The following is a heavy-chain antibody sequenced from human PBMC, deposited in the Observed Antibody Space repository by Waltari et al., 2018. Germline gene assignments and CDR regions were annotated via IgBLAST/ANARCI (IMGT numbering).Heavy chain of an antibody. CDR3: ARAIGGTVTLKNRIDAFDI. J-gene: IGHJ3*02. CDR1: GGSISSGGYS. CDR2: IYHSGRH. D-gene: IGHD4-17*01. Sequence: QLQLQESGSGLVKPSQTLSLTCAFSGGSISSGGYSWSWIRQPPGKGLAWIGYIYHSGRHYYNPSLKVGVTIEVDRAKNQFSRKRSSWTAADTAVYYCARAIGGTVTLKNRIDAFDIWCQGTMVTVSS. V-gene: IGHV4-30-2*01.